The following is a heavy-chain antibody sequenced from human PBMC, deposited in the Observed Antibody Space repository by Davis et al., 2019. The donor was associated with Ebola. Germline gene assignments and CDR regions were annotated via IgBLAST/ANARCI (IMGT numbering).Heavy chain of an antibody. J-gene: IGHJ6*04. CDR2: INPNSGGT. CDR1: GYTFTGYY. D-gene: IGHD6-19*01. Sequence: AASVKVSCKASGYTFTGYYMHWVRQAPGQGLEWMGRINPNSGGTNYAQKFQGRVTMTRDTSISTAYMELSRLRSDDTAVYYCARLLIAVAGNGMDVWGKGTTVTVSS. V-gene: IGHV1-2*06. CDR3: ARLLIAVAGNGMDV.